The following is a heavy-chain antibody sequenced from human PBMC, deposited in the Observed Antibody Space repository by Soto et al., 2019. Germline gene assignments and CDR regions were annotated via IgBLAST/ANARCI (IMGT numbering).Heavy chain of an antibody. V-gene: IGHV3-30-3*01. D-gene: IGHD2-21*02. CDR3: AREEGAYCGGDCYVY. CDR1: GFTFSSYA. CDR2: ISYDGSNK. J-gene: IGHJ4*02. Sequence: QVQLVESGGGVVQPGRSLRLSCAASGFTFSSYAMHWVRQAPGKGLEWVAVISYDGSNKYYADSVKGRFTISRDNSXNTLYLQMNSLRAEDTAVYYCAREEGAYCGGDCYVYWGQGTLVTVSS.